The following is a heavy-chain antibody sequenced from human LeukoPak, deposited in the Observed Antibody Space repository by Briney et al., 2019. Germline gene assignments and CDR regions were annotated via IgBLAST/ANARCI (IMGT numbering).Heavy chain of an antibody. J-gene: IGHJ4*02. V-gene: IGHV1-46*03. D-gene: IGHD4-23*01. CDR3: ASHDYGGNSNFDY. CDR1: GYTFTSYY. CDR2: INPSGGST. Sequence: ASVKVSCKASGYTFTSYYMHWVRQAPGQGLEWMGIINPSGGSTSYAQKFQGRVTMTRDMSTSTVYMGLSSLRSEDTAVYYCASHDYGGNSNFDYWGQGTLVTVSS.